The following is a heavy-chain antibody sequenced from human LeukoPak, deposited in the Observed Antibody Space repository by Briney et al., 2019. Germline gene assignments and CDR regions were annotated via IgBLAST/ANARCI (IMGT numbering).Heavy chain of an antibody. CDR3: ARRTESSGRYFDY. Sequence: GGSLRLSCAASGFTFSSYSMNWVRQAPGKGLEWVSSISGSSSYIHYADSVKGRFTISRDNAKNSLYLQMNSLRAEDTAVYYCARRTESSGRYFDYWGQGTLVTVSS. J-gene: IGHJ4*02. D-gene: IGHD3-10*01. CDR2: ISGSSSYI. V-gene: IGHV3-21*01. CDR1: GFTFSSYS.